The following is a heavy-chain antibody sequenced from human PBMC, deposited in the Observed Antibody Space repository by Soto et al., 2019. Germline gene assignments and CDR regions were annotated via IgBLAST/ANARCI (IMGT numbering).Heavy chain of an antibody. V-gene: IGHV4-59*08. Sequence: QVQLQESGPGLVKPSETLSLTCTVSGGSISSYYWSWIRQPPGKGLEWIGYIYYSGSTNYNPSLKRRVTISVDTSKNQFSLKLSSVTAADTAVYYCARSGSYYGDNWFDPWGQGTLVTVSS. CDR3: ARSGSYYGDNWFDP. CDR1: GGSISSYY. D-gene: IGHD3-10*01. CDR2: IYYSGST. J-gene: IGHJ5*02.